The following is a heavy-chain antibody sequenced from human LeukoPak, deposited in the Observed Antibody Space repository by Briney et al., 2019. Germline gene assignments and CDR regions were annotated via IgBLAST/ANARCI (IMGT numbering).Heavy chain of an antibody. CDR1: GGSISSYY. Sequence: SETLSLTCTVSGGSISSYYWSWIRQPPGKGLEWIGYIYYSGSTNCNPSLKSRVTISVDTSKNRFSLKLSSVTAADTAVYYCARDLGGDWGQGTLVTVSS. CDR2: IYYSGST. CDR3: ARDLGGD. J-gene: IGHJ4*02. V-gene: IGHV4-59*01.